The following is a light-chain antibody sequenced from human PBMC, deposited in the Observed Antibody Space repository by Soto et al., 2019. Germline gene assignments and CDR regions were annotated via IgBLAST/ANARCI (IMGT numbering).Light chain of an antibody. Sequence: QSVLTQPPSVSGAPGQRVTISCTGSSSNIGAGFEVHWYQQLPGTAPKLLIYTNINRPSGVPDRFSGSRSGTSASLAITGLKAEDEADYYCQSYDSSLSGYVIFGGGTQLTVL. CDR1: SSNIGAGFE. J-gene: IGLJ2*01. V-gene: IGLV1-40*01. CDR3: QSYDSSLSGYVI. CDR2: TNI.